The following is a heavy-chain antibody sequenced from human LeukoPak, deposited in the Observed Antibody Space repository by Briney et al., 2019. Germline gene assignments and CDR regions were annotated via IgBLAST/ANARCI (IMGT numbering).Heavy chain of an antibody. CDR2: IAWNSGNT. Sequence: AGGSLRLSCAASGFTFDNYAMHRVRQAPGKGLEWVSGIAWNSGNTGFADSVKGRFTISRDNAENSLSLQMNSLTPEDTAFYFCAKDMNSYGSGSSYNPWGPFDSWGQGTLVTVSS. CDR3: AKDMNSYGSGSSYNPWGPFDS. V-gene: IGHV3-9*01. J-gene: IGHJ4*02. D-gene: IGHD3-10*01. CDR1: GFTFDNYA.